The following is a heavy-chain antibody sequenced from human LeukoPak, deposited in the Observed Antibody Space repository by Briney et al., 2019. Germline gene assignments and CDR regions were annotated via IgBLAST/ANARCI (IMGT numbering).Heavy chain of an antibody. J-gene: IGHJ4*02. D-gene: IGHD3-10*01. CDR2: INHSGST. CDR1: GGSFSGYY. V-gene: IGHV4-34*01. CDR3: ARGHPGSYYTAFDY. Sequence: PSETLSLTCAVYGGSFSGYYWSWIRQPPGKGLEWIGEINHSGSTNYNPSLKSRVTISVDTSKNQFSLKPSSVTAADTAVYYCARGHPGSYYTAFDYWGQGTLVTVSS.